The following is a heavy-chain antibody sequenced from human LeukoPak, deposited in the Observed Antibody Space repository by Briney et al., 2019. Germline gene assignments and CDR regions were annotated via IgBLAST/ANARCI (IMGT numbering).Heavy chain of an antibody. Sequence: GGSLRLSCAASGFTFSSYAMSWVRQAPGKGLEWVSVIYSDGSTYNADSVKGRVTISRDNSKNMLYLQMNSLRAEDTAVYYCARGGDYNHWGQGTLVTVSS. CDR3: ARGGDYNH. V-gene: IGHV3-66*01. CDR1: GFTFSSYA. D-gene: IGHD2-21*02. J-gene: IGHJ5*02. CDR2: IYSDGST.